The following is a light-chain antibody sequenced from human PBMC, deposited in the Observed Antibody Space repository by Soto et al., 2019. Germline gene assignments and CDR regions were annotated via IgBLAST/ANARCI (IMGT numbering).Light chain of an antibody. J-gene: IGKJ1*01. V-gene: IGKV1-5*03. CDR3: QHYNSYSEA. CDR2: KAS. Sequence: DIQMTQSPSTLSGSVGDRVTITCRASQTISSWLAWYQQKPGKAPKLLIYKASTLKSGVPSRFSGSGSGTEFTLTISSLQPDEFAIYYSQHYNSYSEAFGQGTRV. CDR1: QTISSW.